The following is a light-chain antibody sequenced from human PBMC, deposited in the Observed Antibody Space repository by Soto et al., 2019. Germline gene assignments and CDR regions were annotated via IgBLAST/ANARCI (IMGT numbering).Light chain of an antibody. CDR2: QDI. J-gene: IGLJ2*01. Sequence: SYELTQPPSVSVSPGQTASITCSGDKWGDKSACWYQQKPGQSPVLVIYQDIKRPSGIPERFSGSNSGNTATLTIRGTQAMDEADYYCQAWDSSTDVFGGGTKVTVL. V-gene: IGLV3-1*01. CDR3: QAWDSSTDV. CDR1: KWGDKS.